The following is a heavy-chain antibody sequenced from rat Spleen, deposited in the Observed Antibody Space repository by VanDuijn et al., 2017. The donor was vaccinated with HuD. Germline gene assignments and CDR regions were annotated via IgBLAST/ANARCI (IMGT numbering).Heavy chain of an antibody. J-gene: IGHJ1*01. V-gene: IGHV5-25*01. CDR3: ARHDYPAHTALWYFDF. CDR1: GFTFSNYY. D-gene: IGHD1-4*01. CDR2: ISTGGGNT. Sequence: EVQLVESGGGLVQPGRSMKLSCAASGFTFSNYYMAWVRQAPTKGLEWVASISTGGGNTYYRDSVKGRFTISRDNAKSTLYLQMDSLRSEDTATYYCARHDYPAHTALWYFDFWGPGTMVTVSS.